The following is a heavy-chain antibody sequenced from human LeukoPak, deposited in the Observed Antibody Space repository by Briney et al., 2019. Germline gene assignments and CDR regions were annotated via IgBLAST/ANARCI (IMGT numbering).Heavy chain of an antibody. CDR2: IIPILGIA. Sequence: SVKVSCKASGGTFSSYAISWVRQAPGQGLEWMERIIPILGIANYAQKFQGRVTITADKSTSTAYMELSSLRSEDTAVYYCARGRCYDSSGYHGFDPWGQGTLVTVSS. J-gene: IGHJ5*02. CDR1: GGTFSSYA. V-gene: IGHV1-69*04. D-gene: IGHD3-22*01. CDR3: ARGRCYDSSGYHGFDP.